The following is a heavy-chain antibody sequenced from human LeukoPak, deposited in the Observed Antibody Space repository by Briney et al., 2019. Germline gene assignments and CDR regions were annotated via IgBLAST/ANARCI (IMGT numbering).Heavy chain of an antibody. Sequence: GESLKISCKGSGYSFGNYWIGWVRQMPGKGLEWMGIIYPGDSDTRYSPSFQGQVTISADKSITTAYLQWSSLKASDTAMYYCARVGGYCSGGSCHFGFWGQGTLVTVSS. V-gene: IGHV5-51*01. J-gene: IGHJ1*01. CDR2: IYPGDSDT. D-gene: IGHD2-15*01. CDR3: ARVGGYCSGGSCHFGF. CDR1: GYSFGNYW.